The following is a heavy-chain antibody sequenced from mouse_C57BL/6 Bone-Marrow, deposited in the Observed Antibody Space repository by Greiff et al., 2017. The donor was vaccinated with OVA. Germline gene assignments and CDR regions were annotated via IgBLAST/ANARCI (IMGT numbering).Heavy chain of an antibody. Sequence: EVQLVESGGGLVQPGGSLKLSCAASGFTFSDYYMYWVRQTPEKRLEWVAYISNGGGSTYYPDTVKGRFTISRDNAKNTLYLQMSRLKSEDTAMYYCARRNDGYYAYFDYWGQGTTLTVSS. CDR2: ISNGGGST. V-gene: IGHV5-12*01. J-gene: IGHJ2*01. D-gene: IGHD2-3*01. CDR1: GFTFSDYY. CDR3: ARRNDGYYAYFDY.